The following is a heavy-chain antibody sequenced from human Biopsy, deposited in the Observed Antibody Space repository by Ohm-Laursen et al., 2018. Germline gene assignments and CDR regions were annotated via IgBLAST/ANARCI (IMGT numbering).Heavy chain of an antibody. CDR3: AGRGSGGRSFDH. CDR2: ISDSGST. CDR1: GGAISSFY. V-gene: IGHV4-59*08. D-gene: IGHD2-15*01. Sequence: SDTLSFTCAVSGGAISSFYWTWIRQPPGKGPEWIGDISDSGSTNYKPSLKSRVIISVDTSKNLFSLNLSSVTAADTAVYYCAGRGSGGRSFDHWGQGTLVTVSS. J-gene: IGHJ4*02.